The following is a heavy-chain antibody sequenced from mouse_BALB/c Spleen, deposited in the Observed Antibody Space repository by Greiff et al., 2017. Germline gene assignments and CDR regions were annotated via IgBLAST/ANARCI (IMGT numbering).Heavy chain of an antibody. D-gene: IGHD1-1*02. CDR1: GYTFTNYW. V-gene: IGHV1-63*02. Sequence: QVQLQQSGAELVRPGTSVKISCKASGYTFTNYWLGWVKQRPGHGLEWIGDIYPGGGYTNYNEKFKGKATLTADTSSSTAYMQLCSLTSEDSAVYFCARCGNYWYFDVWGAGTTVTVSS. J-gene: IGHJ1*01. CDR2: IYPGGGYT. CDR3: ARCGNYWYFDV.